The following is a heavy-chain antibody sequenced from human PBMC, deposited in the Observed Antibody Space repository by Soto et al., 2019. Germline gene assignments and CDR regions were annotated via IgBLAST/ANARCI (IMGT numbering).Heavy chain of an antibody. V-gene: IGHV3-73*01. J-gene: IGHJ4*02. CDR1: GFSFSAAA. CDR3: TTPNSIGSDY. D-gene: IGHD6-19*01. CDR2: IRSKTNNYAT. Sequence: GGSLRLSCAASGFSFSAAAMHWVRQASGRGLEWIGRIRSKTNNYATIYSASVKGRFIISRDDSKNTAYLEMTSLKYEDTAVYYCTTPNSIGSDYWGQGSLVTVSS.